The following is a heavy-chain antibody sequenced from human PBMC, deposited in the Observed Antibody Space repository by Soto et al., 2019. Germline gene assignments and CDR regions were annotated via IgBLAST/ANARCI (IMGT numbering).Heavy chain of an antibody. CDR3: ARHVLVVGESL. J-gene: IGHJ6*04. D-gene: IGHD3-16*01. CDR2: MYYSGGS. CDR1: GGSINSHY. V-gene: IGHV4-59*08. Sequence: SETLSLTCSVSGGSINSHYWSWIRQPPGKGLEWIAYMYYSGGSSYNPSLRSRATISIDTSKNEFSLNLSSVTAADTAIYYCARHVLVVGESLWGKGTTVTVSS.